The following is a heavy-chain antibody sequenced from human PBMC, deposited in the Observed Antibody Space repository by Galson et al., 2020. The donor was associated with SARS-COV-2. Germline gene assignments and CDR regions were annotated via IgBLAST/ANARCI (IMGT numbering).Heavy chain of an antibody. CDR2: IGTIGDNI. Sequence: GESLKISCAASGFTFSNYAMGWVRQAPGKGLEWVSSIGTIGDNIDYAESVKGRFTISRDNSKGTLYLQMDSLRAEDTAVYYCAKKTAGTYPFDFWGQGTLVTVSS. J-gene: IGHJ4*02. V-gene: IGHV3-23*01. D-gene: IGHD5-18*01. CDR3: AKKTAGTYPFDF. CDR1: GFTFSNYA.